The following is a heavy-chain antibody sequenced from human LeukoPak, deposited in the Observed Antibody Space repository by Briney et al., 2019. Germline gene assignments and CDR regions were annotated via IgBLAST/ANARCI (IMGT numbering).Heavy chain of an antibody. Sequence: PSETLSLTCTVSGGSISSGGYYWSWIRQHPGKGLEWIGYIYYSGSTYYNPSLKSRVTISVDTSKNQFSLKLSSVTAADTAVYYCARVPTLDNITIFGVDNQGFDPWGQGTLVTVSS. D-gene: IGHD3-3*01. CDR2: IYYSGST. CDR3: ARVPTLDNITIFGVDNQGFDP. CDR1: GGSISSGGYY. V-gene: IGHV4-31*03. J-gene: IGHJ5*02.